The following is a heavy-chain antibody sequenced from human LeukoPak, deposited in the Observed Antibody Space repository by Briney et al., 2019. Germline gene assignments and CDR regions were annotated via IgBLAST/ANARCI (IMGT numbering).Heavy chain of an antibody. CDR2: INPSGGST. CDR1: GYTFTSYY. D-gene: IGHD3-3*01. J-gene: IGHJ4*02. CDR3: ARGMHYDFWSGYYFDY. V-gene: IGHV1-46*01. Sequence: GASVKVSCKASGYTFTSYYIRWVRQAPGQGLEWMGIINPSGGSTSYAQKFQGRVTMTRDTSTSTVYMELSSLRSEDTAVYYCARGMHYDFWSGYYFDYWGQGTLVTVSS.